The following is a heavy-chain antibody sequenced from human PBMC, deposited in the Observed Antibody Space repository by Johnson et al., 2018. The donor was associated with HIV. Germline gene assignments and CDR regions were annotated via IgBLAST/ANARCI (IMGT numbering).Heavy chain of an antibody. D-gene: IGHD3-22*01. J-gene: IGHJ3*02. CDR2: IWYDGSIK. Sequence: VQLVESGGGVVQPGRSLRLSCTASGFTFSSYGIHWVRQAPGKGLEWVALIWYDGSIKYFADSVKGRFTISRDNSKNTLYLQMNSLRAEDTAGYYCASCESDSSGRGAFDIWGQGTMVTVSS. CDR1: GFTFSSYG. V-gene: IGHV3-30*19. CDR3: ASCESDSSGRGAFDI.